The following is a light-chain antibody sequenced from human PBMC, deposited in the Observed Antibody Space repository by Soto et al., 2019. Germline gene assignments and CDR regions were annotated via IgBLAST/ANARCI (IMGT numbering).Light chain of an antibody. CDR3: QQYGNSIT. Sequence: EIVFTQSPGTLSLSPGERATLSCRASQSVSSSFLAWYQQRPGQAPRLLIFGASNRATGIPDRFSGSGSGTDFSLTISRLEPEDCAVYYCQQYGNSITFGGGTKVDIK. CDR1: QSVSSSF. J-gene: IGKJ4*01. V-gene: IGKV3-20*01. CDR2: GAS.